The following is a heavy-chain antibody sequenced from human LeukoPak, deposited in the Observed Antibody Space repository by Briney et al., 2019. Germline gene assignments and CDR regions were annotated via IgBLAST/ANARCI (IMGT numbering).Heavy chain of an antibody. V-gene: IGHV3-7*01. J-gene: IGHJ6*02. Sequence: GGSLRLSCAASGFTFSSYWMSWVRQAPGKGLEWAANIKQDGSEKYYVDFVKGRFTISRDNAKNTLYLQMNSLRAEDTAVYYCARVPQWELRYYYYGMDVWGQGTTVTVSS. CDR2: IKQDGSEK. CDR3: ARVPQWELRYYYYGMDV. D-gene: IGHD1-26*01. CDR1: GFTFSSYW.